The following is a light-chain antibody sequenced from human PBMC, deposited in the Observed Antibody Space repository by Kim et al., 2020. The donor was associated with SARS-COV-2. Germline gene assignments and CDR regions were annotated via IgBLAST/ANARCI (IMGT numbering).Light chain of an antibody. CDR2: QDS. CDR3: QAWDSNGVV. Sequence: SVSPGQTASITCSGDKLGDKYACWYQQKPGQSPVLVIYQDSKRPSGIPERFSGSNSGNTATLTISGTQAMDEADYYCQAWDSNGVVFGGGTKLTVL. J-gene: IGLJ3*02. CDR1: KLGDKY. V-gene: IGLV3-1*01.